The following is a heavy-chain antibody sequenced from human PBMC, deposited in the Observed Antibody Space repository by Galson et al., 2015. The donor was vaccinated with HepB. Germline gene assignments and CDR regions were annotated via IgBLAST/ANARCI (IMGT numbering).Heavy chain of an antibody. CDR1: GDSITGYI. V-gene: IGHV4-59*13. Sequence: ETLSLTCTVSGDSITGYIWNWFRQSPGKGLEWIGFIYYSGTTNYSPSPKSRITISLDTSKNQFSLKLRSVTAADTAMYYCARLRSRSGTSCFDVWGQGTTVTVSS. CDR2: IYYSGTT. J-gene: IGHJ6*02. D-gene: IGHD2-2*01. CDR3: ARLRSRSGTSCFDV.